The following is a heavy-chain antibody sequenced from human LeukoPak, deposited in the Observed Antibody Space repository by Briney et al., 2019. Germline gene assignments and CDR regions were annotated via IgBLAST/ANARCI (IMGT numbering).Heavy chain of an antibody. V-gene: IGHV3-53*01. J-gene: IGHJ6*02. CDR2: IYSGGST. D-gene: IGHD2-2*02. CDR1: GFTVSSNY. CDR3: AKQKGTTCYSGMDI. Sequence: GGSLRLSCAASGFTVSSNYMSWVRQAPGKGLEWVSVIYSGGSTYYADSVKGRFTISRDNSKNTLYLQMNSLRAEDTALYYCAKQKGTTCYSGMDIWGQGTTVTVSS.